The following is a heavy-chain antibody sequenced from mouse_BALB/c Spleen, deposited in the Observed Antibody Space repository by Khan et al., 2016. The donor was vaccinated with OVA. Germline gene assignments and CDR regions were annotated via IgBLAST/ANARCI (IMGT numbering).Heavy chain of an antibody. V-gene: IGHV1S132*01. D-gene: IGHD4-1*01. CDR3: SRSDTGTYYFDF. CDR1: GYIFTSYW. J-gene: IGHJ2*01. Sequence: VELVESGTELVRPGASVKLSCTTSGYIFTSYWIHWVKQKSGQGLEWIARIYPGTGSTYYNEKFKGKATLTADKYSSTAYMQLSSLKSEDSAVYFLSRSDTGTYYFDFWGQGTTLTVSS. CDR2: IYPGTGST.